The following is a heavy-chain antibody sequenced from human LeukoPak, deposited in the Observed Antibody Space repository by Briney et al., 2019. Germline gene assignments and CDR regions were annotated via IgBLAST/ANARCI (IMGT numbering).Heavy chain of an antibody. D-gene: IGHD2-15*01. V-gene: IGHV4-4*07. Sequence: SETLSLTCTVSGDSISRYYWGWMRQPAGKGLEWIGRMYTSGSTNYNPSLKCRVTMSVDTSKNQFSLKLSSVTAADTAVYYCARERGGGYTKDYFDYWGQGTLVTVSS. CDR2: MYTSGST. J-gene: IGHJ4*02. CDR3: ARERGGGYTKDYFDY. CDR1: GDSISRYY.